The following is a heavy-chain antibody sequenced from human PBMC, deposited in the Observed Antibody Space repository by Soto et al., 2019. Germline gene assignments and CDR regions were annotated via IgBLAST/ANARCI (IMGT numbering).Heavy chain of an antibody. J-gene: IGHJ1*01. CDR2: INAGDGNT. D-gene: IGHD2-15*01. CDR1: GYTFTSYA. Sequence: ASVKVSCKASGYTFTSYAIHWVRQAPGQRLELMGWINAGDGNTKYSQKFQGRVTITRDTSASTAYMELSSLRSEDTAVYYCARAWAGYCSGGSCSPKYFQHWGQGTLVTVYS. CDR3: ARAWAGYCSGGSCSPKYFQH. V-gene: IGHV1-3*01.